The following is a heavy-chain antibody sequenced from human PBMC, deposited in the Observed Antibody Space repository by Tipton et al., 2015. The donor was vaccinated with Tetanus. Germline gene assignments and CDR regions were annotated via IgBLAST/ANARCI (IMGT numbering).Heavy chain of an antibody. J-gene: IGHJ4*02. Sequence: TLSLTCTVSGASVFRSIYFWSWIWQAPGKGLEWIGHLSYSGSANYNPSLKSRATISVDASKNEFSLTVRSVTAADTAVYYCTRDSYGSSREGYWGQGTLVTVSA. CDR2: LSYSGSA. D-gene: IGHD6-13*01. CDR1: GASVFRSIYF. CDR3: TRDSYGSSREGY. V-gene: IGHV4-61*01.